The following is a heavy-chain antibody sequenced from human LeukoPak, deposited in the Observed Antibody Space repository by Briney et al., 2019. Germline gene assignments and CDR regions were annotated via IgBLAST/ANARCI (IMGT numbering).Heavy chain of an antibody. CDR3: ARYQRIAVASTFYFDY. D-gene: IGHD6-19*01. Sequence: GESLKISCKGSGYTFTNYWIGWVRQMPGKGLEFMGIIYPGDSDTRYSPSFQGQVTISVDKSINTAYLQWNSLKASDSAMYFCARYQRIAVASTFYFDYWGQGTLVTVSS. CDR1: GYTFTNYW. J-gene: IGHJ4*02. V-gene: IGHV5-51*01. CDR2: IYPGDSDT.